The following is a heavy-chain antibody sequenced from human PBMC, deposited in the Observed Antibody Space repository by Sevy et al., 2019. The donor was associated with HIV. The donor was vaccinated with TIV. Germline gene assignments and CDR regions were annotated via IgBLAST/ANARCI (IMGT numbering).Heavy chain of an antibody. CDR1: GGSVNSGDYY. CDR3: ARDDPVMNAFDI. V-gene: IGHV4-61*08. CDR2: IYYSGSS. Sequence: SETLSLTCTVSGGSVNSGDYYWSWIRQPPGKGLEWLGYIYYSGSSNYNPSLKSRVTISLDTSQNQFSLKMSSVTTADTAVYYCARDDPVMNAFDIWGQGTMVTVSS. J-gene: IGHJ3*02. D-gene: IGHD3-16*01.